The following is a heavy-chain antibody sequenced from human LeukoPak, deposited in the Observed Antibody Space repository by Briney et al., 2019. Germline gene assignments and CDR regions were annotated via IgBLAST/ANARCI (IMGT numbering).Heavy chain of an antibody. V-gene: IGHV3-66*01. CDR2: IYSGGST. D-gene: IGHD6-13*01. CDR1: GFTVSSNY. Sequence: PGGSLRLSCAASGFTVSSNYMSWVRQAPGKGLEWVSVIYSGGSTYYADSAKGRFTISRDNSKNTLYLQMNSLRAEDTAVYYCTTGHELQQLASAFDYWGQGTLVTVSS. J-gene: IGHJ4*02. CDR3: TTGHELQQLASAFDY.